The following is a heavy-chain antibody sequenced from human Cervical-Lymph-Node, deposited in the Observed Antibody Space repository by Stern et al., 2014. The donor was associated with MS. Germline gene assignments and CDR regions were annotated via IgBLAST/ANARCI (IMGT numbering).Heavy chain of an antibody. Sequence: QVQLVESGPGLVKPSQTLSLTCTVSGGSISSGDYYWSWIRQPPGKGLEWIGYIYYSGSTYYNPSRKSRFTISVDTSNNQFSMKLSSVTAADTAVYYCASANCSSTSCPNWFDPWGQGTLVTVSS. CDR3: ASANCSSTSCPNWFDP. J-gene: IGHJ5*02. V-gene: IGHV4-30-4*01. CDR2: IYYSGST. D-gene: IGHD2-2*01. CDR1: GGSISSGDYY.